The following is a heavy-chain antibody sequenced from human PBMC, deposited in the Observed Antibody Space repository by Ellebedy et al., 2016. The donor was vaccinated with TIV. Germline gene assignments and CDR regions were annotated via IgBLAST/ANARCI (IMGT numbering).Heavy chain of an antibody. CDR3: AKDRYGGSCYGCNWFDP. D-gene: IGHD2-15*01. Sequence: GGSLRLXXAASGFTFSSYGMHWVRQAPGKGLEWVAVISYDGSNKYYADSVKGRFTISRDNSKNTLYLQMNSLRAEDTAVYYCAKDRYGGSCYGCNWFDPWGQGTLVTVSS. CDR2: ISYDGSNK. V-gene: IGHV3-30*18. J-gene: IGHJ5*02. CDR1: GFTFSSYG.